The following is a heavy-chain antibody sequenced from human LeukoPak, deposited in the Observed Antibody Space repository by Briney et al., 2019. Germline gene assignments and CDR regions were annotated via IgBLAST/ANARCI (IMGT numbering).Heavy chain of an antibody. D-gene: IGHD5-12*01. CDR3: ARSKYGGYENYMDV. J-gene: IGHJ6*03. CDR2: IYYSGST. V-gene: IGHV4-59*11. CDR1: GGSISSHY. Sequence: PSETLSLTCTVSGGSISSHYWSWVRQPPGKGLEWIGYIYYSGSTNYNPSLKSRVTISVDTSKNQFSLKLSSVTAADTAVYYCARSKYGGYENYMDVWGKGTTVTVSS.